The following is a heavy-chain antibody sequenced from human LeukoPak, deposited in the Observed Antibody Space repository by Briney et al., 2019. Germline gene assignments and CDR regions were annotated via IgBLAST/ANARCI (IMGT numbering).Heavy chain of an antibody. V-gene: IGHV4-61*02. CDR3: ATSEVRGVPLFGFDY. CDR2: IYTSGST. J-gene: IGHJ4*02. D-gene: IGHD3-10*01. Sequence: PSETLSLTCTVSGGSISSGSYYWSWIRQPAGKGLEWFGRIYTSGSTNYNPSLKSRVTISVDTSKNQFSLKLSSVTAADTAVYYCATSEVRGVPLFGFDYWGQGTLVTVSS. CDR1: GGSISSGSYY.